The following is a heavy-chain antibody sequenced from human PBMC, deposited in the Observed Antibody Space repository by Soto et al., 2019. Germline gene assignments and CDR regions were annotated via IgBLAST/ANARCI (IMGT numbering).Heavy chain of an antibody. J-gene: IGHJ4*02. CDR3: EKDHGIRGVIRYFDY. V-gene: IGHV3-23*01. CDR2: ISGSGGST. Sequence: QSGGSLRLSCAASGFTFTNYAMSWVRQAPGKGLEWVSGISGSGGSTYYADSVKGRFTISRDNSENTLYLQMNSLRAEDTAVYYCEKDHGIRGVIRYFDYWGQGTLVTVS. CDR1: GFTFTNYA. D-gene: IGHD3-10*01.